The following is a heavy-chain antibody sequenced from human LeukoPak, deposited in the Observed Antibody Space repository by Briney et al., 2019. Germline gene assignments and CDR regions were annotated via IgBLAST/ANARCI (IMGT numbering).Heavy chain of an antibody. V-gene: IGHV1-8*02. J-gene: IGHJ3*02. D-gene: IGHD6-13*01. CDR3: AKRLDSSSWYGAFDI. CDR2: MNPNSGNT. Sequence: VASVKVSRKASGYTFTSYDINWVRQATGQGLEWMGWMNPNSGNTGYAQTFQGRVTMTRNTSISTAYMELSSLRSVDTAVYYCAKRLDSSSWYGAFDIWGQGTMVTVSS. CDR1: GYTFTSYD.